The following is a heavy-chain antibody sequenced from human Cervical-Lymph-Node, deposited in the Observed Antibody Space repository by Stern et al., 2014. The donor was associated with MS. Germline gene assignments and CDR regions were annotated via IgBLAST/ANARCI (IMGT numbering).Heavy chain of an antibody. J-gene: IGHJ4*02. D-gene: IGHD3-22*01. Sequence: VQLLESGPGLVTPSGTLSLTCAVSGDSIGRTNWWSWVRLPPGKGLEWIGEISHSGSTTYNPSLKSRVNISADKSKNQFSLKLSSVTTADTAMFYCARSDGYYRLDYWGRGTLVTVSS. CDR2: ISHSGST. CDR3: ARSDGYYRLDY. CDR1: GDSIGRTNW. V-gene: IGHV4-4*02.